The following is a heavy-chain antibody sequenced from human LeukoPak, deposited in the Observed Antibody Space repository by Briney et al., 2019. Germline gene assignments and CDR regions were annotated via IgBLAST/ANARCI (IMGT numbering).Heavy chain of an antibody. CDR3: ATRSSTLAAARCFDD. D-gene: IGHD6-6*01. CDR1: GGSISSTSYY. CDR2: IYYSGTT. J-gene: IGHJ4*03. Sequence: SETLSLTCIVSGGSISSTSYYWGWLRQPPGQGLEWIGCIYYSGTTYYNPPLKSRATISVDTSKNHFSLSLTSVTAADTAVYYCATRSSTLAAARCFDDWGQGTVVTVSS. V-gene: IGHV4-39*02.